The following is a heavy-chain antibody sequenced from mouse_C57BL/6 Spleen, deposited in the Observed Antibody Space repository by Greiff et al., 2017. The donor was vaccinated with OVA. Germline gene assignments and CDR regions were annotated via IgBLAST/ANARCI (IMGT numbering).Heavy chain of an antibody. Sequence: EVQVVESGGGLVQPGGSLKLSCAASGFTFSDYYMYWVRQTPEKRLEWVAYISNGGGSTYYPDTVKGRFTISRDNAKNTLYLQMSRLKSEDTAMDYCARQGAYWYFDVWGTGTTVTVSS. CDR3: ARQGAYWYFDV. CDR1: GFTFSDYY. V-gene: IGHV5-12*01. CDR2: ISNGGGST. J-gene: IGHJ1*03.